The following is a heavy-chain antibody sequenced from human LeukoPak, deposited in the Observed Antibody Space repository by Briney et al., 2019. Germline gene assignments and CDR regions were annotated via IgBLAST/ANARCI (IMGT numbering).Heavy chain of an antibody. CDR2: IRSEAYGGTT. CDR3: ARGLIQLWLYYGMDG. Sequence: GGSLRLSCTTSGFTFGDHAMCWVRQAPGEGLERVGFIRSEAYGGTTEYAASVKGRFTISRDDSRGIAYLQMNSLKTEDTALYYGARGLIQLWLYYGMDGWGQGTTVAVSS. V-gene: IGHV3-49*04. D-gene: IGHD5-18*01. CDR1: GFTFGDHA. J-gene: IGHJ6*02.